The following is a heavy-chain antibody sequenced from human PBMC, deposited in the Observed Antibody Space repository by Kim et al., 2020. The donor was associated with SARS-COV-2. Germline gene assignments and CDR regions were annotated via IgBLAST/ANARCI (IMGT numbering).Heavy chain of an antibody. CDR3: ARERYCSSTSCPPWFDP. CDR1: GFTFSSYG. CDR2: IWYDGSNK. Sequence: GGSLRLSCAASGFTFSSYGMHWVRQAPGKGLEWVAVIWYDGSNKYYADSVKGRFTISRDNSKNTLYLQKNSLRAEDTAVYYCARERYCSSTSCPPWFDPWGQGTLVTVSS. J-gene: IGHJ5*02. V-gene: IGHV3-33*01. D-gene: IGHD2-2*01.